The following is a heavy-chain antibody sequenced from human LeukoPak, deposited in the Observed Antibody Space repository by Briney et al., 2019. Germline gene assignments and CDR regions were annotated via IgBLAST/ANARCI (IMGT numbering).Heavy chain of an antibody. D-gene: IGHD6-19*01. V-gene: IGHV4-59*01. CDR2: IDYSGST. CDR3: AKGSTGIAVAGYYFDY. Sequence: PSETLSLTCTVSGGSISSYYWSWIRRPPGKGLEWSGYIDYSGSTNYNPSLKSRVTISVDTSKNQFSLKLSSVTAADTAVYYCAKGSTGIAVAGYYFDYWGQGTLVTVSS. J-gene: IGHJ4*02. CDR1: GGSISSYY.